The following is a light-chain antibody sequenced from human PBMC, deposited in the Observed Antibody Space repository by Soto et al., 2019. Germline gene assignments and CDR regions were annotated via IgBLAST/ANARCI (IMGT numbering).Light chain of an antibody. CDR2: GAS. V-gene: IGKV3-20*01. J-gene: IGKJ1*01. Sequence: HCSGSPDSPPRERAAHSCRGGQNVISTYLAWYQQRPGQASRLLIYGASSRATGMPHRFSGSGSGTELSPTISTVPRAGDASYYCQQDGSLPSSGQGTNVDI. CDR1: QNVISTY. CDR3: QQDGSLPS.